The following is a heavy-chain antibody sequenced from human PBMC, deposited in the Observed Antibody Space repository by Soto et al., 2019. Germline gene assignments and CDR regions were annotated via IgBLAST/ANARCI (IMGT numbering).Heavy chain of an antibody. CDR1: GFTFDDYG. J-gene: IGHJ3*02. CDR3: ARGDIVVVPAALTAFDI. CDR2: INWNGGST. D-gene: IGHD2-2*01. V-gene: IGHV3-20*01. Sequence: GGFLRLSCAASGFTFDDYGMSWVRQAPGKGLEWVSGINWNGGSTGYADSVKGRFTISRDNAKNSLYLQMNSLRAEDTALYHCARGDIVVVPAALTAFDIWGQGTMVTVSS.